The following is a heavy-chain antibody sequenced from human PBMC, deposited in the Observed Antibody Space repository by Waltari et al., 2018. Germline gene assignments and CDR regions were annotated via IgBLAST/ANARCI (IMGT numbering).Heavy chain of an antibody. J-gene: IGHJ6*02. CDR2: INPNSGGT. CDR1: GYTFTGYY. CDR3: ARAKVGATQDYYYGMDV. V-gene: IGHV1-2*04. D-gene: IGHD1-26*01. Sequence: QVQLVQSGAEVKKPGASVKVSCKASGYTFTGYYMHWVRQAPGQGLEWVGWINPNSGGTNYAQKFQGWVTMTRDTSISTAYMELSRLRSDDTAVYYCARAKVGATQDYYYGMDVWGQGTTVTVSS.